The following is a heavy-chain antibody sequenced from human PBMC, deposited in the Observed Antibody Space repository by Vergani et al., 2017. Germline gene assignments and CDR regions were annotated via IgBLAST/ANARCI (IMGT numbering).Heavy chain of an antibody. Sequence: EVQLVESGGGLVKPGGSLRLCCAASGFTFSSYSMNWVRQAPGKGLEWVSYISSSSSTIYYADSVKGRFTISRDNAKNSLYLQMNSLRAEDTAVYYCARAGDTVTHDFDYWGQGTLVTVSS. CDR1: GFTFSSYS. CDR3: ARAGDTVTHDFDY. CDR2: ISSSSSTI. D-gene: IGHD4-17*01. J-gene: IGHJ4*02. V-gene: IGHV3-48*01.